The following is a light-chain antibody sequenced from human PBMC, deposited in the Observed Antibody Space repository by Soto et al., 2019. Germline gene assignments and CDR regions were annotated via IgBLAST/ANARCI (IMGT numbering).Light chain of an antibody. CDR2: GNS. CDR1: SSNIGAGYD. V-gene: IGLV1-40*01. CDR3: QSYDSSLSGYV. Sequence: QSALKQPPSVSGAQGQRVPISCTGSSSNIGAGYDVHWYQQLPGTAPKVLIYGNSNRPSGVPDRFSGSKSGTSASLAITGLQAEDEADYYCQSYDSSLSGYVFGTGTKVTVL. J-gene: IGLJ1*01.